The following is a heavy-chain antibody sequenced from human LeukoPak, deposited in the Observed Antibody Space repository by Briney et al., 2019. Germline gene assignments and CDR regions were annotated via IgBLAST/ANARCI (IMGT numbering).Heavy chain of an antibody. Sequence: PGGSLRLSCAASGFTFSSYWMSWVRQAPGKGLEWVANIKQDGSEKYYVDSVKGRFTISRDNAKNSLYLQMNSPRAEDTAVYYCASEYYYGSGSIGYWGQGTLVTVSS. J-gene: IGHJ4*02. D-gene: IGHD3-10*01. CDR2: IKQDGSEK. V-gene: IGHV3-7*01. CDR3: ASEYYYGSGSIGY. CDR1: GFTFSSYW.